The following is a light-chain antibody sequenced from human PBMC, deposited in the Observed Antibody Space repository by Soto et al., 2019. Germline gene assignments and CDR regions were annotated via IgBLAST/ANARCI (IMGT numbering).Light chain of an antibody. J-gene: IGLJ3*02. V-gene: IGLV2-14*01. CDR3: GSFTSSSGV. CDR1: SSDVGGYNY. Sequence: QSALTQPASVSGSPGQSITISCTGTSSDVGGYNYVSWYQQHPGKAPKLMIYDVSNRPSGVSNRFSGSKSGNTASLTISGLQAEDEADYYCGSFTSSSGVFGGGTKVTVL. CDR2: DVS.